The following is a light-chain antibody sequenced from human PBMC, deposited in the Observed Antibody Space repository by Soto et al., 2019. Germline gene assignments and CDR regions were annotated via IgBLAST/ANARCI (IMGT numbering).Light chain of an antibody. J-gene: IGKJ4*01. V-gene: IGKV1-9*01. CDR3: QQLDSYPLT. CDR2: VAS. Sequence: DIPLTQSPSFLSASVGDRVTITCRASPGISSSLAWYQQKPGKAPKLLIYVASTLQSGVPSRFSGSGSGTEFTLTISSLQPEDFATYYCQQLDSYPLTCGGGTKVEIK. CDR1: PGISSS.